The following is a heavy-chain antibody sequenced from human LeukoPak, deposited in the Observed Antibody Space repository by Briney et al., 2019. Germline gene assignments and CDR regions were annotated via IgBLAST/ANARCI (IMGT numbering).Heavy chain of an antibody. D-gene: IGHD5-18*01. CDR2: IYYSGST. J-gene: IGHJ4*02. Sequence: SETLSLTCTVSGGSISSSSYYWGWIRQPPGKGVEWIGSIYYSGSTYYNPSLKSRVTISVDTSKNQFSLKLSSVTAADTAVYYCARVGIRYGYVDCWGQGTLVTVSS. V-gene: IGHV4-39*07. CDR1: GGSISSSSYY. CDR3: ARVGIRYGYVDC.